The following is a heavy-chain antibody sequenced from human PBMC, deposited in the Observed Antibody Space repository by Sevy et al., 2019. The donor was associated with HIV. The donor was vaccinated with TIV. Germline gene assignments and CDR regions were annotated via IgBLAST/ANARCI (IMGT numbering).Heavy chain of an antibody. CDR3: AREGCTKPHDY. D-gene: IGHD2-8*01. Sequence: GGSLRLSCAASGFTFNKYSMSWVRQPPGKGLEWVSTLSFGCGEINYEDSVKGRFTISRDNSKSSVYLQMNNLRPEDTAVYYCAREGCTKPHDYWGQGTLVTVSS. CDR1: GFTFNKYS. J-gene: IGHJ4*02. V-gene: IGHV3-23*01. CDR2: LSFGCGEI.